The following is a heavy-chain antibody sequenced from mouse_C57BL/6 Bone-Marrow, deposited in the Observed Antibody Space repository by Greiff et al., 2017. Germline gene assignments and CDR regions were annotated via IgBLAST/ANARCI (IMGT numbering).Heavy chain of an antibody. D-gene: IGHD2-4*01. CDR3: ARRDYDWFAY. CDR2: ISSGGSYT. CDR1: GFTFSSYG. Sequence: EVKLVESGGDLVKPGGSLKLSCAASGFTFSSYGMSWVRQTPDKRLEWVATISSGGSYTYYPDSVKGRFTIARDNAKNTLYLQMSSLKSDDTAMYYGARRDYDWFAYWGQGTLVTVSA. J-gene: IGHJ3*01. V-gene: IGHV5-6*02.